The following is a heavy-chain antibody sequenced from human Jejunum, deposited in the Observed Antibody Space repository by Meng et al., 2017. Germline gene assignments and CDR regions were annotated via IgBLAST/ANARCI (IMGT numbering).Heavy chain of an antibody. J-gene: IGHJ4*02. Sequence: QVQMVQSGAEVRKPGAAVKVSCWASGYTLNGFYMHWVRQAPGQGLEWMGRINTNSGGTNYAQNFKGRVTLTRDTSTVYMEVNRLRSDDTAVYYCAGRSYNYDDYFDFWGRGTLVTVSS. CDR1: GYTLNGFY. CDR2: INTNSGGT. V-gene: IGHV1-2*06. CDR3: AGRSYNYDDYFDF. D-gene: IGHD5-24*01.